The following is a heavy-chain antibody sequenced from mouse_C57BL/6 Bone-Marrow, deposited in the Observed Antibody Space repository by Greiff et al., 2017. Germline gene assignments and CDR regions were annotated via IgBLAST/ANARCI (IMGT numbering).Heavy chain of an antibody. CDR2: IDPENGDT. CDR3: TVYGSSPY. CDR1: GFNIKDDY. D-gene: IGHD1-1*01. Sequence: VQLQQSGAELVRPGASVKLSCTASGFNIKDDYMHWVKQRPEQGLEWIGWIDPENGDTEYASKFQGKATIAADTSSNTAYLQLSSLTAEDTAVYYCTVYGSSPYWGQGTLVTVSA. J-gene: IGHJ3*01. V-gene: IGHV14-4*01.